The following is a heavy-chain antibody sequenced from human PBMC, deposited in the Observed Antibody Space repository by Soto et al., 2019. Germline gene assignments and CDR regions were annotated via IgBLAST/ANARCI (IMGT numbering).Heavy chain of an antibody. CDR3: AKDRAPVVFRGEDY. V-gene: IGHV3-23*01. J-gene: IGHJ4*02. CDR2: ISGSGGST. D-gene: IGHD3-10*01. CDR1: GFTFSSYA. Sequence: EVQLSESGGGLVQPGGSLRLYCAASGFTFSSYAMNWVRQAPGKGLEWVSAISGSGGSTYYADSVKGRFTISRDNSKNTLYLQMNSLKAEDTAVYYCAKDRAPVVFRGEDYWGQGTLVTVSS.